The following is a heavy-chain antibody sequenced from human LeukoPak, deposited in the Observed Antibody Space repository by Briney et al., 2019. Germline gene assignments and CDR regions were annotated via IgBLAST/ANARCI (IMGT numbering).Heavy chain of an antibody. CDR3: ARGRLVATITGYYYYYMDV. V-gene: IGHV1-3*03. J-gene: IGHJ6*03. D-gene: IGHD5-12*01. Sequence: ASVKVSCKASGYTFSDYYLHWVRQAPGQGLEWMGWINAGNGNTKYSQEFQGRVTITRDTSASTAYMELSSLRSEDMAVYYCARGRLVATITGYYYYYMDVWGKGTTVTVSS. CDR2: INAGNGNT. CDR1: GYTFSDYY.